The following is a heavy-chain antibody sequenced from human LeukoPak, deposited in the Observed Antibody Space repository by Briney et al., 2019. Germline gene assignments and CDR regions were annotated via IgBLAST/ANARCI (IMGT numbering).Heavy chain of an antibody. CDR2: ISPYNGHT. J-gene: IGHJ4*02. D-gene: IGHD6-19*01. V-gene: IGHV1-18*01. Sequence: GASVKVSCKASGYTFTTYTISWVRQAPGQGLEWMGWISPYNGHTNYAQRLQGRVTMTTDTSTSTAYMELRSLRSDDTAVYYCAREGPVAVAGLDYWGQGTLVTVSS. CDR3: AREGPVAVAGLDY. CDR1: GYTFTTYT.